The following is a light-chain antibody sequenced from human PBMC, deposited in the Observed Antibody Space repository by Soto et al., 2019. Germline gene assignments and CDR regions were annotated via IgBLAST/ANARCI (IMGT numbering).Light chain of an antibody. CDR3: QQANSFPPWT. V-gene: IGKV1-12*01. Sequence: TQSPGTLSLSPGERATLSCRASQSLSRGQLVWYQQKPGQVPNLLMYPASSLHSGVPSRFSGSGSGTEFTLTISSLQPEDFATYYCQQANSFPPWTFGQGTKVDNK. CDR1: QSLSRGQ. J-gene: IGKJ1*01. CDR2: PAS.